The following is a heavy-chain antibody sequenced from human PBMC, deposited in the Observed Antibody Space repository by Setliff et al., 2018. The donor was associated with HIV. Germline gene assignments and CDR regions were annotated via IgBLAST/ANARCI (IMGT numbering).Heavy chain of an antibody. V-gene: IGHV1-18*01. CDR1: GYPFTSYD. Sequence: ASVKVSCKASGYPFTSYDISWVRQAPGQGLEWMGWLSAYNGNTNYAQKLQGRVTMTTDTSTSTAYMELRSLRSDDTAVYYCAREIGDYYDSSGYYPPTDYYYGMDVWGQGTTVTVSS. D-gene: IGHD3-22*01. J-gene: IGHJ6*02. CDR2: LSAYNGNT. CDR3: AREIGDYYDSSGYYPPTDYYYGMDV.